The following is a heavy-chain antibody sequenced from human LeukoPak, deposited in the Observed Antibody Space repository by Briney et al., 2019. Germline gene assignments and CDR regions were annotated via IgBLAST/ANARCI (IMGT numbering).Heavy chain of an antibody. CDR1: GFSFSSSS. J-gene: IGHJ3*02. CDR2: ISSSSSYI. D-gene: IGHD1-26*01. Sequence: GGSLRLSCAASGFSFSSSSMNWVRQAPGKGLEWVASISSSSSYIYYADSVKGRFTISRDNPKKSVFLQMNSLRAEDTAVYYCARAGGFKAYAFDIWGQGTMVTVSS. CDR3: ARAGGFKAYAFDI. V-gene: IGHV3-21*01.